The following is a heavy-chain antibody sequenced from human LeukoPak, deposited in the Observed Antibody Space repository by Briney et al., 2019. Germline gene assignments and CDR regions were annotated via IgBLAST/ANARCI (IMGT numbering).Heavy chain of an antibody. J-gene: IGHJ4*02. Sequence: TGRSLRLSCAVSGFTLRSYAIHWVRQAPGKGLQCVAFISYDAAVKYYADSVRGRFTVSRDNSKNTLSLQMNSLRPEDTAVYYCARDFSTWYSIDYWGRGTLVVVSS. D-gene: IGHD2-15*01. V-gene: IGHV3-30-3*01. CDR1: GFTLRSYA. CDR3: ARDFSTWYSIDY. CDR2: ISYDAAVK.